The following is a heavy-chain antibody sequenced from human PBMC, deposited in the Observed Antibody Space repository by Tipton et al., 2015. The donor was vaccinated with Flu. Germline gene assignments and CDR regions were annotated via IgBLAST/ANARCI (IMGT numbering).Heavy chain of an antibody. CDR2: IYRSGST. D-gene: IGHD2/OR15-2a*01. CDR1: GDSITSDYY. J-gene: IGHJ4*02. CDR3: ARHIPNSRGFDY. Sequence: TLSLTCAVSGDSITSDYYWGWIRQPPGKGLEWIAEIYRSGSTNYNPSLRSRVTISIDKSKEQVSLRVNSVTTADTAVYYCARHIPNSRGFDYWGQGILVTVSS. V-gene: IGHV4-38-2*01.